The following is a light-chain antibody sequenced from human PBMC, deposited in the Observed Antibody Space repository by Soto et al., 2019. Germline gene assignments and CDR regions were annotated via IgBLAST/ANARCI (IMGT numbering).Light chain of an antibody. CDR2: SDN. J-gene: IGLJ1*01. CDR3: AAWDDSMGGQV. CDR1: DSNIGGGA. V-gene: IGLV1-44*01. Sequence: QSLLPQPPSASGTPGQGVTISCSGSDSNIGGGAVNWYQHLPGTAPQLLIFSDNQRPSGVPDRFSGSRSGTSASLAISGLQSEDEADYYCAAWDDSMGGQVFGTGTKVTVL.